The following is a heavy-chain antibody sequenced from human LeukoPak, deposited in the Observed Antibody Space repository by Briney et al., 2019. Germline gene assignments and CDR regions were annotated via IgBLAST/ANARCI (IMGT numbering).Heavy chain of an antibody. V-gene: IGHV3-23*01. CDR3: AKDLKYSSSPLDY. CDR2: ISSGGGST. CDR1: GFTFNSYA. D-gene: IGHD6-13*01. J-gene: IGHJ4*02. Sequence: GGSLRLSCAASGFTFNSYAMTWVRQAPGKGLEWVSAISSGGGSTYYADSVKGRFTISRDNSKNTLYLQMNSLRAEDTAVYSCAKDLKYSSSPLDYWGQGTLVTVSS.